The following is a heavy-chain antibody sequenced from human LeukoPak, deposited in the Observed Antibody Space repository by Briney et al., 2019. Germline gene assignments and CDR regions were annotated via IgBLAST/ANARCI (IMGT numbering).Heavy chain of an antibody. D-gene: IGHD3-22*01. J-gene: IGHJ6*02. CDR2: IYYSGST. Sequence: PSETLSLTCTVSGGSISSYYWSWVRQPPGKGLEWIGYIYYSGSTNYNPSLKSRVTISVDTSKNQFSLKLSSVTAADTAVYYCARTLLSSGWQKAYYYYGMDVWGQGTTVTVSS. CDR3: ARTLLSSGWQKAYYYYGMDV. CDR1: GGSISSYY. V-gene: IGHV4-59*08.